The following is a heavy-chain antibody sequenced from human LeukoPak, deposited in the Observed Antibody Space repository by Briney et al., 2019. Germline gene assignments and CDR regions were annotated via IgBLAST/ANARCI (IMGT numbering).Heavy chain of an antibody. CDR2: IKQDGSKK. J-gene: IGHJ4*02. CDR3: ARDHYYDSSGYYY. D-gene: IGHD3-22*01. V-gene: IGHV3-7*01. CDR1: GFPFSSYW. Sequence: GGSLRLSCVASGFPFSSYWMTWVRQAPGKGLEWVANIKQDGSKKSYVDSVKGRFTISRDNAKNTLYLQMNSLRAEDTAVYYCARDHYYDSSGYYYWGQGTLVTVSS.